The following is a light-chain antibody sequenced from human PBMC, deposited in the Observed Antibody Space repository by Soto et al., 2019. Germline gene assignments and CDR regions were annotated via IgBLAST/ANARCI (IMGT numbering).Light chain of an antibody. Sequence: AIQMTQSPSALSASVGDTVTITCRASQDIRSDLGWYQQKPGKAPKLLIYAASSLQRGVPSRFSGSASGTDFTLTITSLQPDDFATYFCLQDYNFPKTFGQGTKVDIK. CDR1: QDIRSD. V-gene: IGKV1-6*01. CDR3: LQDYNFPKT. CDR2: AAS. J-gene: IGKJ1*01.